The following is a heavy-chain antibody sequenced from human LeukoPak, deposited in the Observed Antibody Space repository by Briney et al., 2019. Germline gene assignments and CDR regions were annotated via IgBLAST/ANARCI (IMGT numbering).Heavy chain of an antibody. CDR3: ARPHCTNGVCYTLLY. CDR1: GYTFTGYY. J-gene: IGHJ4*02. Sequence: ASVKVSCKASGYTFTGYYMHWVRQAPGQGLEWMGRINPNSGGTNYAQKFQGRVTMTRDTSISTAYMELSRLRSDDTAVYYSARPHCTNGVCYTLLYWGQGTLVTVSS. D-gene: IGHD2-8*01. CDR2: INPNSGGT. V-gene: IGHV1-2*06.